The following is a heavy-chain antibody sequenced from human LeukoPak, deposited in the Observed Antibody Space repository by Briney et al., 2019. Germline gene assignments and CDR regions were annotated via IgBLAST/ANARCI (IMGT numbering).Heavy chain of an antibody. CDR1: TLTFSSYW. CDR3: AREYGRGTAMVSSFKYWYFDL. CDR2: INEDGSEK. Sequence: PGGSLRLSCAASTLTFSSYWMSWVRQAPGKGLEWVAIINEDGSEKYYVDSVKGRFTISRDNAKNSLYLQMNSLRAEDTAVYYCAREYGRGTAMVSSFKYWYFDLWGRGTLVTVSS. D-gene: IGHD5-18*01. J-gene: IGHJ2*01. V-gene: IGHV3-7*05.